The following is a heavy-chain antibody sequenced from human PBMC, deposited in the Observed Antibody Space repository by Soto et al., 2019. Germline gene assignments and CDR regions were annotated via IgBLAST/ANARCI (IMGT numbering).Heavy chain of an antibody. CDR1: GFIFSMYW. CDR3: TRGPRPTSIGTGAF. CDR2: ITDDGSTT. Sequence: EVKLVESGGGLFQPGGSLRLSCETSGFIFSMYWMHWVGQVPGKWPQWVARITDDGSTTYYAASVEGRLTIARDNAKNALSLQMTSLRAYDTAVYYCTRGPRPTSIGTGAFWGQGTLVTVSS. J-gene: IGHJ4*02. D-gene: IGHD3-10*01. V-gene: IGHV3-74*01.